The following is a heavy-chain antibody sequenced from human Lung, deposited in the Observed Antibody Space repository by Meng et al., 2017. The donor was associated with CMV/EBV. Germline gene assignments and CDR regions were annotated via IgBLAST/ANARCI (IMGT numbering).Heavy chain of an antibody. CDR2: ISTYSGNT. CDR1: GYTFINHG. J-gene: IGHJ6*02. D-gene: IGHD6-13*01. CDR3: ARDFVPFGATAVYYGMDV. Sequence: ASVXVSXKASGYTFINHGFSWVRQDPGQGLEWMGWISTYSGNTNYAQKFQGRVTMSTDTSTNTAYMELRSLRSDDTAVYYCARDFVPFGATAVYYGMDVWXQGTXVTVSS. V-gene: IGHV1-18*01.